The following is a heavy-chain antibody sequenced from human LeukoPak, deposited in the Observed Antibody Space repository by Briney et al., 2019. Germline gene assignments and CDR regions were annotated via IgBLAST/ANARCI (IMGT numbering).Heavy chain of an antibody. CDR1: GGTFSSYA. J-gene: IGHJ4*02. Sequence: ASVKVSCKASGGTFSSYAISWVRQAPGQGLEWMGGIIPIFGTANYAQKFQGRVTITADESTSTAYMELSSLRSEDTAVYYCARERVYYYGSGSYYRENFDYWGQGTLVTVSS. V-gene: IGHV1-69*13. CDR2: IIPIFGTA. D-gene: IGHD3-10*01. CDR3: ARERVYYYGSGSYYRENFDY.